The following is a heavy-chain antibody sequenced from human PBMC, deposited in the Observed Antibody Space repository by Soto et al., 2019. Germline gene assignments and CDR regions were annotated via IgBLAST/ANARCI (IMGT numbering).Heavy chain of an antibody. D-gene: IGHD5-12*01. V-gene: IGHV3-9*01. CDR1: GFTFDDYA. Sequence: EVQLVESGGGLVQPGRSLRLSCAASGFTFDDYAMHWVRQAPGKGLEWVSGISWNSGSIGYADSVKGRFTISRDNAKNSRYLQMNSLRAEDTALYYYAKDRGCYDYWGFDYWGQGTLVTVSS. CDR3: AKDRGCYDYWGFDY. CDR2: ISWNSGSI. J-gene: IGHJ4*02.